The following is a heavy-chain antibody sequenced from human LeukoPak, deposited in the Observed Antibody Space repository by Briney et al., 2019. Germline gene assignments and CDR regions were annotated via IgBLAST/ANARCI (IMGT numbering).Heavy chain of an antibody. CDR3: ARGGLHIAGAFDI. J-gene: IGHJ3*02. V-gene: IGHV4-39*07. Sequence: SETLSLTCTVSGGSTSSSNYYWGWIRQPPGKGLEWIGGIHYSGNTYYNPSLKSRVTISVDTSKNQFSLKLSSVTAADTAVYYCARGGLHIAGAFDIWGQGTMVTVSS. D-gene: IGHD2-21*01. CDR1: GGSTSSSNYY. CDR2: IHYSGNT.